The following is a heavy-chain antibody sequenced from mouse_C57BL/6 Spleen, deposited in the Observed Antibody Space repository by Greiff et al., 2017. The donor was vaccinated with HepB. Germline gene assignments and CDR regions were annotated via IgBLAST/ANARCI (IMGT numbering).Heavy chain of an antibody. Sequence: QVQLKESGAELVMPGASVKLSCKASGYTFTSYWMHWVKQRPGQGLEWIGEIDPSDSYTNYNQKFKGKSTLTVDKSSSTAYMQRSSLTSEDSAVYYCARKDYGSSYFDYWGQGTTLTVSS. D-gene: IGHD1-1*01. CDR3: ARKDYGSSYFDY. CDR1: GYTFTSYW. V-gene: IGHV1-69*01. CDR2: IDPSDSYT. J-gene: IGHJ2*01.